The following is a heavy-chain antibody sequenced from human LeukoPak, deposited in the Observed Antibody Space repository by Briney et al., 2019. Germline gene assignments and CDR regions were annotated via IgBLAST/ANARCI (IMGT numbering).Heavy chain of an antibody. CDR3: ARGGGVATILDFDY. V-gene: IGHV1-2*04. Sequence: ASVKVSCKASGYTFTGYYMHWVRQAPGQGLEWMGWINPNSGGTNYAQKFQGWVTMTRDTSISTAYMELSRLRSDDTAVYYCARGGGVATILDFDYWGQGTLVTVSS. CDR1: GYTFTGYY. D-gene: IGHD5-12*01. CDR2: INPNSGGT. J-gene: IGHJ4*02.